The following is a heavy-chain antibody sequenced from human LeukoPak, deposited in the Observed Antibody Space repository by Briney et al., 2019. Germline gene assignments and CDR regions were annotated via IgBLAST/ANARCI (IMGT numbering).Heavy chain of an antibody. J-gene: IGHJ4*02. CDR3: ARDKYNSGGDGDFDY. Sequence: PGGSLTLSCAASGFTFSSYSMNWVRQAPGKGLEWVSCISSSSSYIYYADSLKGRFTVSRDNAKNSLYLQMNSLRAEDTAVYYCARDKYNSGGDGDFDYWGQGTLVTVSS. V-gene: IGHV3-21*01. CDR2: ISSSSSYI. CDR1: GFTFSSYS. D-gene: IGHD6-19*01.